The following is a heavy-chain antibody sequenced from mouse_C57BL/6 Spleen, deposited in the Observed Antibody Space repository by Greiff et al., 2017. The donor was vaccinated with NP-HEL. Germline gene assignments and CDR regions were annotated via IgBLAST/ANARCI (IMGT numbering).Heavy chain of an antibody. CDR3: ARSGTTVGSPYWYFDV. J-gene: IGHJ1*03. Sequence: EVQLQQSGPELVKPGASVKISCKASGYTFTDYYMNWVKQSHGKSLEWIGDINPNNGGTSYNQKFKGKATLTVDKSSSTAYMELRSLTSEDSAVYYCARSGTTVGSPYWYFDVWGTGTTVTVSS. CDR2: INPNNGGT. V-gene: IGHV1-26*01. D-gene: IGHD1-1*01. CDR1: GYTFTDYY.